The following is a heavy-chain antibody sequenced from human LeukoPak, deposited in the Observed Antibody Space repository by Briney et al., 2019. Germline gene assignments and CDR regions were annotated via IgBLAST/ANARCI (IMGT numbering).Heavy chain of an antibody. Sequence: GGSLRLSCTASGFTFGDYAMSWFRQAPGKGLEWVGFIRSKAYGGTTEYAASVKGRFTISRDDSKSIAYLQMNSLKTEDTAVYYCTRAGIGYCSSTSCPSRPYFDYWGQGTLVTVSS. V-gene: IGHV3-49*03. CDR1: GFTFGDYA. D-gene: IGHD2-2*01. CDR2: IRSKAYGGTT. J-gene: IGHJ4*02. CDR3: TRAGIGYCSSTSCPSRPYFDY.